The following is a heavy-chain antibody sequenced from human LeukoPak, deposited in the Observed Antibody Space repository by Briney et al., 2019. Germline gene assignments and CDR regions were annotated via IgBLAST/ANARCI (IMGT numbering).Heavy chain of an antibody. Sequence: SETLSLTCTVSGGSISSSSYYWGWIRQPPGKGLEWIGSIYYSGSTYYNPSLKSRVTISVDTSKNQFSLKLSSVTAADTAVYYCARGDIAAAGTTHLDYWGQGTLVTVSS. V-gene: IGHV4-39*07. D-gene: IGHD6-13*01. CDR1: GGSISSSSYY. CDR2: IYYSGST. J-gene: IGHJ4*02. CDR3: ARGDIAAAGTTHLDY.